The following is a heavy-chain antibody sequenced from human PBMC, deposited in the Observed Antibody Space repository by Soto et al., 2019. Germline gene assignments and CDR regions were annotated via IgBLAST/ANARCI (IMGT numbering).Heavy chain of an antibody. V-gene: IGHV1-18*01. CDR1: GYTFTSYG. D-gene: IGHD3-10*01. Sequence: GASVKVSCKASGYTFTSYGISWVRQAPGQGLEWMGWISAYNGNTNYAQKLQGRVTMTTDTSTSTAYMELRSLRSDDTAVYYCARDKGTGPGSYYTSTFDCWGQGTLVTVSS. J-gene: IGHJ4*02. CDR3: ARDKGTGPGSYYTSTFDC. CDR2: ISAYNGNT.